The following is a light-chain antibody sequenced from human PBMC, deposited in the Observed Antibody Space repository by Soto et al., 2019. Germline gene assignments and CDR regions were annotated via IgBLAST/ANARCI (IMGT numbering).Light chain of an antibody. V-gene: IGKV1-5*01. J-gene: IGKJ2*01. CDR3: QQYNSYSRYT. CDR1: QSISSW. Sequence: DIQMTQSPSTLSASVGDRVTITCRASQSISSWLAWYQQKPGKAPKLPIYDASSLESGVPSRFSGSGSGTEFTLTISSLQPDDFATYYCQQYNSYSRYTFGQGTKLEIK. CDR2: DAS.